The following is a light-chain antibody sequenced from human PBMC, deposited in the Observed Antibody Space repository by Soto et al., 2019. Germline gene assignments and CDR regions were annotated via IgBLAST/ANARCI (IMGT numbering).Light chain of an antibody. CDR2: AAS. CDR3: QQYDSYPWT. J-gene: IGKJ1*01. CDR1: QTIIGY. Sequence: DIQMTQSPSSLSASIGDSVTITCRASQTIIGYLNWYQQKPGKAPRLLINAASNLQSGVPSRFGGSGSGTEFTLIISSLQPDDFATYYCQQYDSYPWTFGQGTKVDIK. V-gene: IGKV1-5*01.